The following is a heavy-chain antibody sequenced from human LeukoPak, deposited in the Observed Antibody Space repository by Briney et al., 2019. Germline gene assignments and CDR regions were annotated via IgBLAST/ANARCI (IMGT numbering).Heavy chain of an antibody. J-gene: IGHJ4*02. CDR2: IIPIFGTA. D-gene: IGHD5-24*01. CDR3: ARGRDGYNQVYFDY. V-gene: IGHV1-69*13. Sequence: SVNVSCKASGGTFSSYAISWVRQAPGQGLEWMGGIIPIFGTANYAQKFQGRVTITADESTSTAYMELSSLRSEDTAVYYCARGRDGYNQVYFDYWGQGTLVTVSS. CDR1: GGTFSSYA.